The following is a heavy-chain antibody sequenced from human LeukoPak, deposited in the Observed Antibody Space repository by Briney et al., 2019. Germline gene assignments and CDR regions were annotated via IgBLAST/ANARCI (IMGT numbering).Heavy chain of an antibody. V-gene: IGHV1-8*01. CDR1: GYTFINYD. J-gene: IGHJ4*02. CDR2: MSPDSGNT. CDR3: ARNFYGSGTFEN. Sequence: GASVMGSCKAPGYTFINYDINWVRQATGQGLEWMGWMSPDSGNTGYAQNFQGRVTLTRNTSISTAYMELSSLKSEDTAVYYCARNFYGSGTFENWGQGTLVTVSS. D-gene: IGHD3-10*01.